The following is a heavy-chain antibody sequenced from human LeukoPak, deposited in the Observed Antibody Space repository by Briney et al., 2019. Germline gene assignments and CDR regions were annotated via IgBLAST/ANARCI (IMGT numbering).Heavy chain of an antibody. J-gene: IGHJ4*02. CDR2: MSGSENTM. Sequence: PGGSLRLSCAASGFTFSDYYMSWIRQAPGKGLEWISYMSGSENTMYTADSMLGRFTISRDNAKNSLYLQMDSLRAEDTAVYYCARRPMNYDILTGYYDYWGQGTLVTVSS. CDR3: ARRPMNYDILTGYYDY. D-gene: IGHD3-9*01. V-gene: IGHV3-11*04. CDR1: GFTFSDYY.